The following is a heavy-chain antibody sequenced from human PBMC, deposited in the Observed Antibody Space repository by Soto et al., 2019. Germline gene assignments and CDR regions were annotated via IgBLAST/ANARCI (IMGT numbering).Heavy chain of an antibody. CDR1: GFTFSSYG. CDR2: IWYDGSNK. D-gene: IGHD2-15*01. V-gene: IGHV3-33*01. J-gene: IGHJ4*02. CDR3: ERDGCSGGSCYSVGY. Sequence: QVQLVESGGGVVQPGRSLRLSCAASGFTFSSYGMHWVRQAPGKGLEWVAVIWYDGSNKYYADSVKGRFTISRDNSKNTLYLQRNSLRAEDTAVYYCERDGCSGGSCYSVGYWGQGTLVTVSS.